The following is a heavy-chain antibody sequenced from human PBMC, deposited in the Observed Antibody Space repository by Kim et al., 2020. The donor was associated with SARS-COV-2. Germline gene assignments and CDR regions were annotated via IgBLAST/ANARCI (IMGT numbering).Heavy chain of an antibody. J-gene: IGHJ4*02. CDR2: IKQDGSEK. V-gene: IGHV3-7*03. CDR3: VSGLSARPPRGRG. D-gene: IGHD6-6*01. CDR1: GFTFSFFW. Sequence: GGSLRLSCAASGFTFSFFWMTWVRQAPGKGLEWVANIKQDGSEKNYVDSVKGRFTISRDNAKNSLYLQMDSLRAEDTAVYYCVSGLSARPPRGRGWGQGTLVTVSS.